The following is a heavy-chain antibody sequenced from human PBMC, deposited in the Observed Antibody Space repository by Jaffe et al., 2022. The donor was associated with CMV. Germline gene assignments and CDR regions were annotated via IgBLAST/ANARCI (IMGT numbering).Heavy chain of an antibody. CDR1: GGSISRYY. CDR3: ARHPLRYCSSTSCATWFDP. V-gene: IGHV4-59*08. CDR2: VYYSGST. J-gene: IGHJ5*02. D-gene: IGHD2-2*01. Sequence: QVQLQESGPGLVKPSETLSLTCTVSGGSISRYYWSWIRQPPGKGLEWIGYVYYSGSTNYNPSLKSRVTISGDASKNQFSLKLYSVTAADTAVYYCARHPLRYCSSTSCATWFDPWGQGTLVTVSS.